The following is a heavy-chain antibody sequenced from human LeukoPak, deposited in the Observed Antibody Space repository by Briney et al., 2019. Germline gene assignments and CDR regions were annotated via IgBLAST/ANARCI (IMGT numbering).Heavy chain of an antibody. CDR2: INHSGST. D-gene: IGHD3-22*01. V-gene: IGHV4-34*01. Sequence: PSETLSLTCAVYGGSFSGYYWSWIRQPPGKGLEWIGEINHSGSTNYNPSLKSRVTISVDTSKNQFSLKLSSVTAADTAVYYCAGGPIIGDYYDSSGYPQPTYFDYWGRGTLVTVSS. CDR3: AGGPIIGDYYDSSGYPQPTYFDY. CDR1: GGSFSGYY. J-gene: IGHJ4*02.